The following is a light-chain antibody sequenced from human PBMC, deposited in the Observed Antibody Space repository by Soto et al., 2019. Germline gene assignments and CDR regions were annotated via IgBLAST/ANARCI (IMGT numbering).Light chain of an antibody. Sequence: QSVLTQPPSVSGAPGQRVTISCTGSSSNIGAGYDVHWYQQLPGTAPKLLIYGNSNRPSGVPDRLSGSKSGTSASLAITGLQAEDEADYYCQSYDSSPYVVFGGGTKLTVL. J-gene: IGLJ2*01. CDR2: GNS. V-gene: IGLV1-40*01. CDR1: SSNIGAGYD. CDR3: QSYDSSPYVV.